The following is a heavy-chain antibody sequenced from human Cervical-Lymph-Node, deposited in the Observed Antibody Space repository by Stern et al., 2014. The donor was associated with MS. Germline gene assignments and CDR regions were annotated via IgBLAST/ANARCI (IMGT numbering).Heavy chain of an antibody. V-gene: IGHV7-4-1*02. CDR2: RNAATGNP. D-gene: IGHD4/OR15-4a*01. J-gene: IGHJ6*02. CDR3: ARGSAGYYGMDV. Sequence: QVQLVKSVSELKKPVASLQVSCKTSGYTFTSYHMNWLRQAPGQGLEWMCWRNAATGNPLYAQGFTGRFVFSSDTSVSTAYLQISSLETEDTAVYYCARGSAGYYGMDVWGQGTTVTVSS. CDR1: GYTFTSYH.